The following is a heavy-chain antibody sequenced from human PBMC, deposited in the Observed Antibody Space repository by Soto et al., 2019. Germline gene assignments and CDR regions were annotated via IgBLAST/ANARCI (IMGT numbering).Heavy chain of an antibody. CDR1: AGSLSNYY. D-gene: IGHD3-16*01. V-gene: IGHV4-59*01. J-gene: IGHJ4*02. CDR2: IYHTGST. Sequence: QVQLQESGPGLVKPSETLSLTCSVSAGSLSNYYWTWIRQSPGKGLEWIGEIYHTGSTKYNPSLKSRVAISVVMSKTQFSLTLSSVTPADTAVYYCARGGRGSGLYFLYYFDLWGQGTLITVSS. CDR3: ARGGRGSGLYFLYYFDL.